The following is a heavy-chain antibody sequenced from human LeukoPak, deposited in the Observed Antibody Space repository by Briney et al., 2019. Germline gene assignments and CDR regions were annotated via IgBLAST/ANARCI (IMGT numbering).Heavy chain of an antibody. D-gene: IGHD3-22*01. CDR3: AKPLGIVVVNYYFDY. CDR2: INRDGSTT. Sequence: PGGSLRLSCAASAFTFSGYYMHWVRQVPGTGLVWVSRINRDGSTTYYADSVKGRFTISRDNSKNTLYLQMNSLRAEDTAVYYRAKPLGIVVVNYYFDYWGQGTLVTVSS. CDR1: AFTFSGYY. V-gene: IGHV3-74*01. J-gene: IGHJ4*02.